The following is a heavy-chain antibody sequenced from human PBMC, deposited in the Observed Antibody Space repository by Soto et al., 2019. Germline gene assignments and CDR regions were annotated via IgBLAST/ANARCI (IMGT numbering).Heavy chain of an antibody. J-gene: IGHJ4*02. V-gene: IGHV3-21*01. CDR1: GFTFSSYS. CDR3: ATVYCSGGSCYGRDY. Sequence: EVQLVESGGGLVKPGGSLRLSCAASGFTFSSYSMHWVRQAPGKGLEWVSSISSSSSYIYYADSVKGRFTISRDNAKNSLYLQMNSLRAEDTAVYYCATVYCSGGSCYGRDYWGEGTLVTVSS. D-gene: IGHD2-15*01. CDR2: ISSSSSYI.